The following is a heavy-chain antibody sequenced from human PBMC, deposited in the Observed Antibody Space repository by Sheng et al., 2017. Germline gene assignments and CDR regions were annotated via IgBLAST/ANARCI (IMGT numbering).Heavy chain of an antibody. CDR2: IYTNENT. D-gene: IGHD5-12*01. Sequence: QVQLQESGPRLVKPSRTLSLTCTVSGGSIITGNYYWSWLRQPAGKGLEWIGRIYTNENTNYNPSLKSRVTISLDTSNNQFSLKLTSVTAADTAMYYCAREGKGGYNLYYFDYWGQGTLVTVSS. V-gene: IGHV4-61*02. CDR1: GGSIITGNYY. CDR3: AREGKGGYNLYYFDY. J-gene: IGHJ4*02.